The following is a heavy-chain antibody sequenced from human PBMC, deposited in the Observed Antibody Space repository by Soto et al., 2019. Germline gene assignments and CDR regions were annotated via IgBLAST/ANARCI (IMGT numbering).Heavy chain of an antibody. J-gene: IGHJ4*02. CDR3: ARDLSGQFDY. CDR2: INEDGSTT. CDR1: GFTFSGNW. V-gene: IGHV3-74*03. Sequence: EVQLVESGGGLVQPGGSLRLSCAASGFTFSGNWMHWVRQAPGKGLVWVSRINEDGSTTTYADSVKGRFTIPRDNAENTLYLQMNSLRADDTAVYYCARDLSGQFDYWGQGTLVTVSS.